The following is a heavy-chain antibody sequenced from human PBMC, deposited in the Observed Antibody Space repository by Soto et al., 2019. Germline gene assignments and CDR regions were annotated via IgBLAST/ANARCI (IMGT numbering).Heavy chain of an antibody. CDR1: GASITFGGYS. D-gene: IGHD6-13*01. CDR2: INHSGST. Sequence: LSLTCTVSGASITFGGYSWSWIRQTPGKGLEWIGEINHSGSTNYNPSLKSRVTISVDTSKNQLSLKLSSVTAADTAVYYCARGSTPAAADFDYWGQGTLVTVSS. V-gene: IGHV4-30-2*01. CDR3: ARGSTPAAADFDY. J-gene: IGHJ4*02.